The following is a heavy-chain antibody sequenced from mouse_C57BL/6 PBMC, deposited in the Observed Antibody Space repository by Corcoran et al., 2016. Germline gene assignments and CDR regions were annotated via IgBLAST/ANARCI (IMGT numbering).Heavy chain of an antibody. V-gene: IGHV14-3*01. CDR3: ARKVDYYGSSSYYYAMDY. J-gene: IGHJ4*01. CDR2: IDPANGNT. D-gene: IGHD1-1*01. CDR1: GFNIKNTY. Sequence: EVQLQQSVAELVRPGSSVKLSCTASGFNIKNTYMHWVKQRPEQGLAWIGRIDPANGNTKYAPKFQGKATITADTSSNTAYLQLRSLTSEDTAIYYGARKVDYYGSSSYYYAMDYWGQGTSVTVSS.